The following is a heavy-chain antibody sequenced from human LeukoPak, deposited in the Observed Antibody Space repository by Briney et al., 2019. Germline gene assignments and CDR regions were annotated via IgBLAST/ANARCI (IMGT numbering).Heavy chain of an antibody. CDR1: GFTFSSYW. J-gene: IGHJ4*02. D-gene: IGHD3-16*01. Sequence: GGSLRLSCAASGFTFSSYWMSWVRQAPGKGLEWVANIKQDGSEKYYVDSVKGRFTISGDNAKNSLFLQMNSLRAEDTAVYYCATWGVAGYSDYWGQGTLVTVSS. V-gene: IGHV3-7*01. CDR3: ATWGVAGYSDY. CDR2: IKQDGSEK.